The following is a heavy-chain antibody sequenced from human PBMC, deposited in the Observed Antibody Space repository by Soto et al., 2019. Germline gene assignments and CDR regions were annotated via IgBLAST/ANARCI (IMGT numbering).Heavy chain of an antibody. J-gene: IGHJ4*02. CDR1: GGSISSYY. V-gene: IGHV4-59*08. Sequence: QVQLQESGPGLVKPSETLSLTCTVSGGSISSYYWSWIRQPPGKGLEWIGYIYYCGRTNYNPALKSRVTISVDAPNNPFSLKLGSVSAADMAVYYCASLWGWSVDFWGQGTLVTVSS. CDR3: ASLWGWSVDF. D-gene: IGHD3-16*01. CDR2: IYYCGRT.